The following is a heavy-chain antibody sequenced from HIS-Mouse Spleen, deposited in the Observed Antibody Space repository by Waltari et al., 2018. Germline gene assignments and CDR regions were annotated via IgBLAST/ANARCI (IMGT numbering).Heavy chain of an antibody. Sequence: QLQLQESGPGLVKPSETLSLTCTLSGCSISSSSYYWGWIRQPPGKGLEWIGSIYYSGSTYYNPSLKSRVTISVDTSKNQFSLKLSSVTAADTAVYYCAREIPYSSSWYDWYFDLWGRGTLVTVS. V-gene: IGHV4-39*07. D-gene: IGHD6-13*01. CDR2: IYYSGST. CDR1: GCSISSSSYY. CDR3: AREIPYSSSWYDWYFDL. J-gene: IGHJ2*01.